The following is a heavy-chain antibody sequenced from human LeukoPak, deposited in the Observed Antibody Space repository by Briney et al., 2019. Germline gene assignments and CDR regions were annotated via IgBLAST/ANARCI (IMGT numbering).Heavy chain of an antibody. CDR2: ISSSSSYI. CDR3: ARDVGEEHYYDSSGPIIG. Sequence: PGGSLRLSCAASGFTFSSYSMNWVRQAPGKGLGWVSSISSSSSYIYYADSVKGRFTISRDNAKNSLYLQMNSLRAEDTAVYYCARDVGEEHYYDSSGPIIGWGQGTLVTVSS. V-gene: IGHV3-21*01. J-gene: IGHJ4*02. CDR1: GFTFSSYS. D-gene: IGHD3-22*01.